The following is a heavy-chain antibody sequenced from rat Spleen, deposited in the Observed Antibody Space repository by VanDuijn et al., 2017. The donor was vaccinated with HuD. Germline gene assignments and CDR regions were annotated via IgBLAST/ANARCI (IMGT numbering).Heavy chain of an antibody. CDR1: GFTFSNYG. D-gene: IGHD1-5*01. J-gene: IGHJ2*01. V-gene: IGHV5-19*01. CDR2: ISPSGGST. Sequence: EVQLVESGGGLVQPGRSLKLSCAASGFTFSNYGMHWIRQAPTKGLEWVASISPSGGSTYYRDSVKGRFTISRDNAKSTLYLQMDSLRSEDTATYYCATDRGNIGTTKDYWGQGVMVTVSS. CDR3: ATDRGNIGTTKDY.